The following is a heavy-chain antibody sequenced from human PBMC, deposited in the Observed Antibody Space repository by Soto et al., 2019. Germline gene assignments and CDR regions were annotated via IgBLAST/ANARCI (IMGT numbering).Heavy chain of an antibody. D-gene: IGHD1-1*01. V-gene: IGHV3-74*01. Sequence: GGSLRLSCAASGFTFSMYWMHWVRQVPGKGPEWVSRINDDGISTNYADSVKGRFTISRDNAKHTLYLQMNALRVEDTAVYYCTRGPRSTSTGTGAFWGQGTRVTVSS. CDR2: INDDGIST. CDR1: GFTFSMYW. CDR3: TRGPRSTSTGTGAF. J-gene: IGHJ4*02.